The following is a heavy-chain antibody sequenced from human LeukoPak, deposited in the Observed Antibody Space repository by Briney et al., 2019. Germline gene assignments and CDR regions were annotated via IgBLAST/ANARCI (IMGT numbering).Heavy chain of an antibody. CDR2: IYYSGST. CDR3: ARGQGNWNDYYYYYMDV. V-gene: IGHV4-39*01. Sequence: PSETLSLTCTVSGGSISSSSYYWGWIRQPPGKGLEWIGSIYYSGSTYYNPSLKSRVTISVDTSKNQFSLKLSSVTAADTAVYYCARGQGNWNDYYYYYMDVWGKGTTVTISS. CDR1: GGSISSSSYY. D-gene: IGHD1-20*01. J-gene: IGHJ6*03.